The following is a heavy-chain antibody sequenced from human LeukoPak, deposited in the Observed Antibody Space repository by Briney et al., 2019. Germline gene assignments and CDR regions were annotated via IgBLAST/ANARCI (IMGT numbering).Heavy chain of an antibody. J-gene: IGHJ4*02. CDR3: ARGDAFSGDH. Sequence: PGGPLRLSCAASGFTFRNFWMSWVRPAPGRGLEWVANIHPEGNEKYHVEAVKGRFTISRDNSKISVFLQMNGLRVEDTAVYYCARGDAFSGDHWGQGTLVTVSS. CDR2: IHPEGNEK. V-gene: IGHV3-7*04. CDR1: GFTFRNFW.